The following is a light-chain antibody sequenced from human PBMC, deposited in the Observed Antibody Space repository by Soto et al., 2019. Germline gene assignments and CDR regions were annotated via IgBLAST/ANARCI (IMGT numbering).Light chain of an antibody. CDR1: RSLLYSSNHKNY. CDR3: QQYYGTPLT. J-gene: IGKJ4*01. CDR2: WAS. Sequence: DIVLTQSPDSLSVSLGERATIYCKSSRSLLYSSNHKNYLAWYQHKPGQPPRLLINWASARESGVPDRFSGAGSGTDFTLTISSLQAEDVAVYFCQQYYGTPLTFGGGTKVDIK. V-gene: IGKV4-1*01.